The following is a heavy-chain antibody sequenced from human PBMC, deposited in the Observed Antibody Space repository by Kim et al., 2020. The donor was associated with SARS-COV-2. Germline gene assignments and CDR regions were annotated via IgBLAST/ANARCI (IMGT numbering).Heavy chain of an antibody. CDR1: GFTFSDYW. Sequence: GGSLRLSCVTSGFTFSDYWMNWVRQAPGKGPEWVANINLDGSEGNYVDSVKGRFTISRDNAKNSLYLQVSSLRGDDTAVYYCARDVWGGTFDYRGQGTLVTVSS. V-gene: IGHV3-7*01. CDR2: INLDGSEG. J-gene: IGHJ4*02. D-gene: IGHD3-16*01. CDR3: ARDVWGGTFDY.